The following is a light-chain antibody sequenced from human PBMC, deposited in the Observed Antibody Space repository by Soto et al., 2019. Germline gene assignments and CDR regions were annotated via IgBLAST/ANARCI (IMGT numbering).Light chain of an antibody. CDR1: QSVSDN. CDR2: GAS. CDR3: QQYSAWPYT. Sequence: EIVMTQSPVTLSVSPGETATLSCRASQSVSDNLAWYRQRPGQAPRLLIYGASARASGIPARFSGSGSGTEFTLTVRSLQSDDVAIHFCQQYSAWPYTFCQGTKLAI. J-gene: IGKJ2*01. V-gene: IGKV3-15*01.